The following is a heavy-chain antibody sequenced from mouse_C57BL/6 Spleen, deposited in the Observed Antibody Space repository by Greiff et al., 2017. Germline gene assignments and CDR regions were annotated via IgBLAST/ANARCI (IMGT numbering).Heavy chain of an antibody. Sequence: EVKLMESGGGLVKPGGSLKLSCAASGFTFSDYGMHWVRQAPEKGLEWVAYISSGSSTIYYADTVKGRFTISRDNAKNTLFLQMTSLRSEDTAMYYCARMGRGYAMDYWGQGTSVTFSS. V-gene: IGHV5-17*01. J-gene: IGHJ4*01. CDR2: ISSGSSTI. D-gene: IGHD4-1*01. CDR1: GFTFSDYG. CDR3: ARMGRGYAMDY.